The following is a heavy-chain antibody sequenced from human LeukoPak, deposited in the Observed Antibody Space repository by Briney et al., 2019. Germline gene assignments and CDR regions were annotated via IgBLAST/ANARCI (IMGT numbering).Heavy chain of an antibody. D-gene: IGHD3-22*01. J-gene: IGHJ4*02. Sequence: GSLRLSCAASGFIFSDHYMDWVRQPPGKGLEWIGEINHSGSTNYNPSLKSRVTISVDTSKNQFSLKLSSVTAADTAVYYCATSARGDDSSGYYYEPFDYWGQGTLVTVSS. CDR3: ATSARGDDSSGYYYEPFDY. CDR1: GFIFSDHY. CDR2: INHSGST. V-gene: IGHV4-34*08.